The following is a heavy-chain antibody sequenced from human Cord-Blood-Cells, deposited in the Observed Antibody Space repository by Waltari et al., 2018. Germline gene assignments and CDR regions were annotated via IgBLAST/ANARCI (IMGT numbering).Heavy chain of an antibody. J-gene: IGHJ6*02. V-gene: IGHV1-69*01. CDR2: IIPIFGTA. CDR1: GGTFSSYA. CDR3: ARVEGAVVPAAMMGDYYYYGMDV. D-gene: IGHD2-2*01. Sequence: QVQLVQSGAEVKKPGSSVKVSCKASGGTFSSYAISWVRQATGQGLEWMGGIIPIFGTANYAQKFQGRVTITADESTSTAYMELSSLRSEDTAVYYCARVEGAVVPAAMMGDYYYYGMDVWGQGTTVTVSS.